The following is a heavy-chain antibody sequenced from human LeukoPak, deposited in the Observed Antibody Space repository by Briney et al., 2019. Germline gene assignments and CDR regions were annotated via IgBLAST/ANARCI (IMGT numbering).Heavy chain of an antibody. V-gene: IGHV1-8*01. CDR1: GYTFTNYD. CDR2: MNPNSGDT. D-gene: IGHD3-22*01. J-gene: IGHJ4*02. CDR3: GRGGGYFDGSGYHWIFDY. Sequence: GASVKVSCKASGYTFTNYDINWVRQAPGQGLEWMGWMNPNSGDTGYAQRFQGRVTMTRNTSITTAYMELSSLRSEDTAVYYCGRGGGYFDGSGYHWIFDYWGQGALVTVSS.